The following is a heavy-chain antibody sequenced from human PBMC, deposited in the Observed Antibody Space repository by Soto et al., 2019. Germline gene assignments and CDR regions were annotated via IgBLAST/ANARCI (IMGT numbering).Heavy chain of an antibody. Sequence: XSVKVSCKASGYPLTSYGSIWVRQAPGQGLEWMGWISAYNGNTNYAQKLQGRVTMTTDTSTSTAYMELRSLRSDDTAVYYCAREGYCSGGSCYWYYYYGMDVWGQGTTVTVSS. CDR2: ISAYNGNT. J-gene: IGHJ6*02. V-gene: IGHV1-18*04. CDR3: AREGYCSGGSCYWYYYYGMDV. CDR1: GYPLTSYG. D-gene: IGHD2-15*01.